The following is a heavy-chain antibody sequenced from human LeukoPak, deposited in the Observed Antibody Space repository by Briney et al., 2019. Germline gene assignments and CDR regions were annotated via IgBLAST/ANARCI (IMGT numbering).Heavy chain of an antibody. CDR2: IYYSGAT. D-gene: IGHD1-1*01. J-gene: IGHJ4*02. V-gene: IGHV4-59*01. CDR3: AREGTSSLIDY. Sequence: ASETLSLTCTVSGGSINNYYWNWIRQPPGKGPEWIGYIYYSGATNYNPSLKSRVTMSVDTSKNQFSLKLSSVTAADTAVYYCAREGTSSLIDYWGQGTLVTVSS. CDR1: GGSINNYY.